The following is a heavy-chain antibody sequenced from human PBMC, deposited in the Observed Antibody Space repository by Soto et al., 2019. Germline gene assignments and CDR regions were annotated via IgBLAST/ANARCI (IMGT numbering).Heavy chain of an antibody. CDR1: GFIFSDYW. CDR3: ARARIDY. CDR2: ISPEGSEK. V-gene: IGHV3-7*03. J-gene: IGHJ4*02. Sequence: EVQLVESGGGLVQPGGSLRLSCAVSGFIFSDYWMTWVRQAPGKGLEWVATISPEGSEKYYVDSLKGRFTISRDNAKNSLYLQMISLRAEDTALYYCARARIDYWGQGTLITVSS.